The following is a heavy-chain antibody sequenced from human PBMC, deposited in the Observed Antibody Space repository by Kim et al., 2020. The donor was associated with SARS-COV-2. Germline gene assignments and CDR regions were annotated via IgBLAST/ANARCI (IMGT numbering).Heavy chain of an antibody. V-gene: IGHV3-7*01. Sequence: GGSLRLSCAASGFTFYTYWMSWVRQSPGKGLEWVAIMNQDGSVRSYVDSVEGRFTISRDNAESSLYLQMNSLRAEDTGVYFCMREGGRAPQSDNYWGQGALVTVSS. CDR2: MNQDGSVR. J-gene: IGHJ4*02. CDR3: MREGGRAPQSDNY. CDR1: GFTFYTYW. D-gene: IGHD2-15*01.